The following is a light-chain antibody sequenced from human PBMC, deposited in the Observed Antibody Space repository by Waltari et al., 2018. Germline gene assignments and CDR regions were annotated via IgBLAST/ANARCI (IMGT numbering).Light chain of an antibody. Sequence: SYELTQSTSVSVAPGQTARITCSGDKLGEKYACWYQQTPGQSPVLVIHQDTKRPSGIPERFSGSNSGNTATLTISGTQAIDEADYYCQAWDSSYARVFGGGTKLTVL. J-gene: IGLJ2*01. CDR2: QDT. V-gene: IGLV3-1*01. CDR1: KLGEKY. CDR3: QAWDSSYARV.